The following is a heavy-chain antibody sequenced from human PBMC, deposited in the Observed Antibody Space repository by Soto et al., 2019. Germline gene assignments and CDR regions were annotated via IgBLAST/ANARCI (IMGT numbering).Heavy chain of an antibody. J-gene: IGHJ4*02. Sequence: SDTLSLTCTVSGGSISSYYWSWIRQPPGKGLEWIGYIYYSGSTNYNPSLKSRVTISVDTSKNQFSLKLSSVTAADTAVYYCARGGEGWELPPSPGPVDYWGQGTLVTVSS. CDR2: IYYSGST. CDR3: ARGGEGWELPPSPGPVDY. CDR1: GGSISSYY. V-gene: IGHV4-59*01. D-gene: IGHD1-26*01.